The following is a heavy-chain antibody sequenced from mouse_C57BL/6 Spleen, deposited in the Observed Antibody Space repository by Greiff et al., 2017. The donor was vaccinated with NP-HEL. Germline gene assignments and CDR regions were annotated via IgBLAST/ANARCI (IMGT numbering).Heavy chain of an antibody. D-gene: IGHD2-2*01. Sequence: QVQLKESGAELVRPGSSVKLSCKASGYTFTSYWMDWVKQRPGQGLEWIGNIYPSDSETHYNQKFKDKATLTVDKSSSTAYMQLSSLASDDSAVYDCAREGGLGSGYYFDYWGQGTTLTVSS. V-gene: IGHV1-61*01. CDR1: GYTFTSYW. J-gene: IGHJ2*01. CDR2: IYPSDSET. CDR3: AREGGLGSGYYFDY.